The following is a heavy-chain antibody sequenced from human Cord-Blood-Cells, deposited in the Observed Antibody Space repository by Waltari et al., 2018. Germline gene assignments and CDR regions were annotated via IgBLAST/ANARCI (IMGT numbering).Heavy chain of an antibody. CDR2: MYSGGST. J-gene: IGHJ4*02. D-gene: IGHD6-19*01. V-gene: IGHV3-53*01. CDR1: GFTVSSNY. Sequence: EVQLVESGGGLIQPGGSLSLSCAASGFTVSSNYMSWVRQAPGKGLEWVSVMYSGGSTYYADSGKGRFTISRDNSKNTLYLQMNSLRAEDTAVYYCASNGQYSSGWYYFDYWGQGTLVTVSS. CDR3: ASNGQYSSGWYYFDY.